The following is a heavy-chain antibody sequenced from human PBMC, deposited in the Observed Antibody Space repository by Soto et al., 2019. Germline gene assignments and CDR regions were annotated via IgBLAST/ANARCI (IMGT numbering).Heavy chain of an antibody. V-gene: IGHV1-69*13. CDR3: ARGEIFGVPKNYYGMDV. J-gene: IGHJ6*02. CDR2: IIPIFGTA. D-gene: IGHD3-3*01. Sequence: SVKVSCKASGGTFSSYAISWVRQAPGQGLEWMGGIIPIFGTANYAQKFQGRVTITADESTSTAYMELSSLRSDDTAVYYCARGEIFGVPKNYYGMDVWGQGTTVTVSS. CDR1: GGTFSSYA.